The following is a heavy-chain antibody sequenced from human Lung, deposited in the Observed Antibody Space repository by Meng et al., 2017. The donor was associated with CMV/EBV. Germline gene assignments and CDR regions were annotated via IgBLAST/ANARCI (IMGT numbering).Heavy chain of an antibody. CDR2: IYYSGST. D-gene: IGHD1-7*01. V-gene: IGHV4-30-4*08. CDR3: ARGITGTTYYYYYYGMDV. CDR1: GGSISSGDYY. Sequence: LRLSXTVSGGSISSGDYYWSWIRQPPGKGLEWIGYIYYSGSTYYNPSLKSRVTISVDTSKNQFSLKLSSVTAADTAVYYCARGITGTTYYYYYYGMDVWGQGTTVTVSS. J-gene: IGHJ6*01.